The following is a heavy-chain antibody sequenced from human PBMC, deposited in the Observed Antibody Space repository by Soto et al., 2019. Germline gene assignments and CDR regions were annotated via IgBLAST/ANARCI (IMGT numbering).Heavy chain of an antibody. CDR2: ITSDGKSK. CDR1: GFNFSNHW. D-gene: IGHD2-21*02. CDR3: ARESGDWPLNWFDP. Sequence: LRLSCAASGFNFSNHWMHWVRQRPAEGLVWVSRITSDGKSKAYAESVKGRFAISRDNAKNTLYLQMNGLTAEDTAVYYCARESGDWPLNWFDPWGQGTMVTVYS. J-gene: IGHJ5*02. V-gene: IGHV3-74*01.